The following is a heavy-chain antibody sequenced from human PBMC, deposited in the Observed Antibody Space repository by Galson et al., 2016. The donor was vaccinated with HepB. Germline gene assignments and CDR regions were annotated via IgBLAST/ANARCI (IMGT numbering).Heavy chain of an antibody. CDR3: TRDPILKTFWYFDL. V-gene: IGHV3-49*03. CDR1: GFTFGDCS. J-gene: IGHJ2*01. Sequence: SLRLSCAGSGFTFGDCSVTWFRQAPRKGLEWVGFIRSKAYGGTTEYAASVKGRFTISRDDSKSIAYLQMNSLKTEDTAVYHCTRDPILKTFWYFDLWGRGTLVTVSS. CDR2: IRSKAYGGTT.